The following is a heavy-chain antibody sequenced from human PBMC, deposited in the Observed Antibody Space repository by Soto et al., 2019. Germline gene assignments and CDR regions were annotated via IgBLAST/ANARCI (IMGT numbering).Heavy chain of an antibody. Sequence: ASVKVSCKASGYTFTSYYMHWVRQAPGQGLEWMGIINPSGGSTSYAQKFQGRVTMTRDTSTSTVYMELSSLRSEDTAVYYCARGVAHYYDSSGYYGYWGQGTLVTVPS. J-gene: IGHJ4*02. CDR3: ARGVAHYYDSSGYYGY. V-gene: IGHV1-46*01. CDR2: INPSGGST. D-gene: IGHD3-22*01. CDR1: GYTFTSYY.